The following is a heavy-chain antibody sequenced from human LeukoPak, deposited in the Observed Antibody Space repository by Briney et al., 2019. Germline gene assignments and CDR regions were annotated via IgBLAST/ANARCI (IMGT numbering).Heavy chain of an antibody. J-gene: IGHJ4*02. CDR2: IITILGIA. CDR3: ARDRGDGYNYSPFDY. D-gene: IGHD5-24*01. Sequence: SVKVSCKASGGTFSSYTISWGRQAPGQGLEWMGRIITILGIANYAQKFQGRVTITADKSTSTAYMKLSSLRAEDTPVYYCARDRGDGYNYSPFDYWGQGTLVAVSS. V-gene: IGHV1-69*04. CDR1: GGTFSSYT.